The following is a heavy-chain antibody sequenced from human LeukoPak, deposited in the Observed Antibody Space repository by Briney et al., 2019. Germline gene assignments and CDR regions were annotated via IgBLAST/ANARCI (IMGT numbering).Heavy chain of an antibody. V-gene: IGHV4-34*01. CDR3: ARGGGYKKY. J-gene: IGHJ4*02. D-gene: IGHD5-24*01. Sequence: SETLSLTCAVYGGSFSGYYWSWIRQPPGKGLEWIGEINHSGSTNYNPSLKSRVTISVDTSKNQFSLKLSSVTAADTAVYYCARGGGYKKYWGQGTPVTVSS. CDR1: GGSFSGYY. CDR2: INHSGST.